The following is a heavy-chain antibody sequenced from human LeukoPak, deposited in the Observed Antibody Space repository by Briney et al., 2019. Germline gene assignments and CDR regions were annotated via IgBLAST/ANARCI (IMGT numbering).Heavy chain of an antibody. D-gene: IGHD3-9*01. J-gene: IGHJ3*02. CDR3: ARAGRYSDAFDI. CDR1: GGSISSSSYY. V-gene: IGHV4-39*07. CDR2: IYYSGST. Sequence: PSETLSLTCTVSGGSISSSSYYWGWIRQPPGKGLEWIGSIYYSGSTYYNPSLKSRVTISVDTSKDQFSLKLSSVTAADTAVYYCARAGRYSDAFDIWGQGTMVTVSS.